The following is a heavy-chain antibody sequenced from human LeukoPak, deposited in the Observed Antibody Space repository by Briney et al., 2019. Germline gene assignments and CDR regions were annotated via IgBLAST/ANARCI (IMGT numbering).Heavy chain of an antibody. CDR3: ALVPRYSTTWSTFDY. CDR1: GVTFSTYG. V-gene: IGHV3-30*03. J-gene: IGHJ4*02. CDR2: ISFDGNNQ. D-gene: IGHD6-13*01. Sequence: PGGSLRLSCAASGVTFSTYGMYWVRQAPGKGLEWVAVISFDGNNQYYADSVTGRFTISRDNSKNTLYLQMSGLRTEDTAVYYCALVPRYSTTWSTFDYWGQGTLATVSS.